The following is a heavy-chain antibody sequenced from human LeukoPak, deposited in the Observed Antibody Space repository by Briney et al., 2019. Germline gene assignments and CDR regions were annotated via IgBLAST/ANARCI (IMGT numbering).Heavy chain of an antibody. V-gene: IGHV3-23*01. Sequence: GGSLRLSCAASGFTFSTSAMTWVRQSPGKGLEWVSGIGNSAGSTYYAESVKGRFTISRDNSKNTLYLQMNSLRNEDTAVYHCAKVGRADDSYFDYWGQGTLLTVSS. D-gene: IGHD3-3*01. J-gene: IGHJ4*02. CDR1: GFTFSTSA. CDR3: AKVGRADDSYFDY. CDR2: IGNSAGST.